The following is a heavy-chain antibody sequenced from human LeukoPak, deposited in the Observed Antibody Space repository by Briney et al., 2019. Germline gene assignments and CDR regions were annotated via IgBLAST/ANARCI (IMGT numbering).Heavy chain of an antibody. V-gene: IGHV4-30-2*01. J-gene: IGHJ4*02. CDR2: IYHSGST. Sequence: ASQTPSLTCAVSGGSISSGGYSWSWIRQPPGKGLEWIGYIYHSGSTYYNPSLKSRVTISIDKSKNQFSLNLSPVTAADTAVYYCASTIDSGGNYFDYWGQGTLVTVSS. D-gene: IGHD2-15*01. CDR1: GGSISSGGYS. CDR3: ASTIDSGGNYFDY.